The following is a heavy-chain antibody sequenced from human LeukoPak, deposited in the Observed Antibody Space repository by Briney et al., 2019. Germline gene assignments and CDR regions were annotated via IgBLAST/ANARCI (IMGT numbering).Heavy chain of an antibody. V-gene: IGHV3-23*01. J-gene: IGHJ4*02. D-gene: IGHD3-22*01. CDR1: GFTFSSYA. CDR3: AIDILWYYDSTAFYN. CDR2: ISGSGGST. Sequence: GGSLRLSCAASGFTFSSYAMSWVRQAPGKGREWVSAISGSGGSTYYADSVKGRFTISRDNSKNTLYLQMNSLIAEDTAVYYSAIDILWYYDSTAFYNRGPRTLVSVSS.